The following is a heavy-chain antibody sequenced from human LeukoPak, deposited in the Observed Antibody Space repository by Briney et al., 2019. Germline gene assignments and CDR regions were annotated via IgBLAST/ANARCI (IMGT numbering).Heavy chain of an antibody. V-gene: IGHV3-74*01. CDR1: GFAFRNYW. CDR3: AKGYYGSGSYGWFDY. CDR2: INPDGSTT. J-gene: IGHJ4*02. D-gene: IGHD3-10*01. Sequence: LPGGSLRLSCVASGFAFRNYWMYWVRQGPGKGLVWLSRINPDGSTTTYADSVKGRSTISRDNSKNTLFLQMNSLRAEDTAVYYCAKGYYGSGSYGWFDYWGQGTLVTVSS.